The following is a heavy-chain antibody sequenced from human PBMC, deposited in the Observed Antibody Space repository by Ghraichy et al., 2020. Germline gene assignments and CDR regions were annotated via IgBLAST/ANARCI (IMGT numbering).Heavy chain of an antibody. CDR1: GYTFTSYD. Sequence: ASVKVSCKASGYTFTSYDINWVRQATGQGLEWMGWMNPNSGNTGYAQKFQGRVTMTRNTSISTAYMELSSLRSEDTAVYYCARVHYYYDSSGYDYYYYGMDVWGQGTTVTVSS. J-gene: IGHJ6*02. D-gene: IGHD3-22*01. CDR2: MNPNSGNT. V-gene: IGHV1-8*01. CDR3: ARVHYYYDSSGYDYYYYGMDV.